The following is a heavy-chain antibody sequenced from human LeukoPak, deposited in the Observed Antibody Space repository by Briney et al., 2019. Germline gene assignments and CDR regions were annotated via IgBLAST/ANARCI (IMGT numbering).Heavy chain of an antibody. D-gene: IGHD1-26*01. CDR2: TSPDESLK. CDR1: GFTFANYV. CDR3: TRDPILGAPDYFDY. J-gene: IGHJ4*02. V-gene: IGHV3-30*04. Sequence: GGSLRLSCAASGFTFANYVTHWVRQAPGKGLEWVAVTSPDESLKFYGDSVKGRFTISRDNSKNTMYLQMNNLREEDTPVYYCTRDPILGAPDYFDYWGQGTLVTVSS.